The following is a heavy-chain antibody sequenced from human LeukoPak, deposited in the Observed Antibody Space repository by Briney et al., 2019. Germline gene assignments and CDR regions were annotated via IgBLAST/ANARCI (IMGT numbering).Heavy chain of an antibody. CDR3: ARRLVLSRRVVYARQY. D-gene: IGHD2-8*02. CDR2: MNPNRGNT. Sequence: ASVKVSCKASGYTFTSYDINWVRQATGQGLEWMGWMNPNRGNTGYAQKFQGRVTMTRNTPISTAYMELSSLRSEDTAVYYCARRLVLSRRVVYARQYWRQGTLDTVSS. CDR1: GYTFTSYD. J-gene: IGHJ1*01. V-gene: IGHV1-8*01.